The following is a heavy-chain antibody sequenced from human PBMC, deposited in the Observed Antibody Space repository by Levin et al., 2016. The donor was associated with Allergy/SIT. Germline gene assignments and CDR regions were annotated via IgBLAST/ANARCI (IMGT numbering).Heavy chain of an antibody. D-gene: IGHD1-1*01. Sequence: VRQAPGKGLEWISSISSSGSFIYYADSVKGRFTISRDNAKNSLYLQMNSLRADDTAVYYCARDREESNEFDYWGQGTLVTVSS. CDR3: ARDREESNEFDY. CDR2: ISSSGSFI. V-gene: IGHV3-21*01. J-gene: IGHJ4*02.